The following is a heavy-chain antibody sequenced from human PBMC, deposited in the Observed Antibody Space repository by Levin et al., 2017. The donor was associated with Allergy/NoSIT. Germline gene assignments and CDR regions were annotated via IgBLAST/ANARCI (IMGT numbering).Heavy chain of an antibody. Sequence: LSLTCAASGFTVSSNYMSWVRQAPGKGLEWVSVIYTGGSTYYADSVKGRFTISRDNSKNTLYLQMNSLRAEDTAVYYCAKGYYEENWFDPWGQGTLVTVSS. J-gene: IGHJ5*02. D-gene: IGHD3-22*01. CDR3: AKGYYEENWFDP. V-gene: IGHV3-53*01. CDR2: IYTGGST. CDR1: GFTVSSNY.